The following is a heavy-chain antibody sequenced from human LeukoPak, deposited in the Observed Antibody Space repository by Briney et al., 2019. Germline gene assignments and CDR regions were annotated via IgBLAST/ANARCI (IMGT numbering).Heavy chain of an antibody. CDR1: GYTFTSYD. Sequence: ASVKVSCKASGYTFTSYDINWVRQATGQGLELMGWMNPNSGNTGYAQKVQGRVTMTRNTSISTAYMELSSLRSEDTAVYYCARLSGSSWSYNWFDPWGQGTLVPVSS. V-gene: IGHV1-8*01. D-gene: IGHD6-13*01. J-gene: IGHJ5*02. CDR3: ARLSGSSWSYNWFDP. CDR2: MNPNSGNT.